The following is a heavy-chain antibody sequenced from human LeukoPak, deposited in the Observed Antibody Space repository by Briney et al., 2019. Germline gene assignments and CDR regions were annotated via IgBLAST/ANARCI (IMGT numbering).Heavy chain of an antibody. CDR3: ARDRYCSGGSCYFNWFDP. CDR2: IYYSGST. V-gene: IGHV4-59*12. J-gene: IGHJ5*02. Sequence: PSETLSLTCTVSGGSISSYYWSWIRQPPGKGLEWIGYIYYSGSTNYNPSLKSRVTMSVDTSKNQFSLKLSSVTAADTAVYYCARDRYCSGGSCYFNWFDPWGQGTLVTVSS. CDR1: GGSISSYY. D-gene: IGHD2-15*01.